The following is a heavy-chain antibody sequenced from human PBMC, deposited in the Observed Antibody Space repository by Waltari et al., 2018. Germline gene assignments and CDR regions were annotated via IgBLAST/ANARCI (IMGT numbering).Heavy chain of an antibody. CDR2: LYTSDGT. CDR3: AREQRTYYFDY. Sequence: EVQLVESGGGLIQPGGSLRLSCAASGFTVRSSHMSWARQAPGKGLEWVSVLYTSDGTYYADSVRGRFTISRDNAKNTLYLQMNSLRAEDTALYYCAREQRTYYFDYWGQGTLVTVSS. V-gene: IGHV3-53*01. J-gene: IGHJ4*02. CDR1: GFTVRSSH. D-gene: IGHD6-25*01.